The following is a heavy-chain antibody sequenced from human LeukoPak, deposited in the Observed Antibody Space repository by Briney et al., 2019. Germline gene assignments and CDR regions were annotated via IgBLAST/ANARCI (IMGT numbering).Heavy chain of an antibody. V-gene: IGHV4-59*01. CDR1: GGSISSYY. CDR2: IYYSGST. CDR3: ARDCDDCSSTNWYFDL. Sequence: SETLSLTCTVSGGSISSYYWSWIRQPPGKGLEWIGYIYYSGSTNYNPSLKSRVTISVDTSKNQFSLKLSSVTAADTAVYYCARDCDDCSSTNWYFDLWGRGTLVTVS. D-gene: IGHD2-2*01. J-gene: IGHJ2*01.